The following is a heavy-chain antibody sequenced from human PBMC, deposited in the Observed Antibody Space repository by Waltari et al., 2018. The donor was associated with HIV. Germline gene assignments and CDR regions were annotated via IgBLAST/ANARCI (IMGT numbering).Heavy chain of an antibody. CDR1: VFTFDDYA. CDR2: ITWNSGRT. D-gene: IGHD2-15*01. CDR3: AKSDIDYGMDV. J-gene: IGHJ6*02. V-gene: IGHV3-9*01. Sequence: EVQLVESGGGLVQPGRSLRLSFAASVFTFDDYAMHWVRQVPGKGLEWVSGITWNSGRTGYADSVKGRFIISRDNAKNSLYLQMNSLRVEDTALYYCAKSDIDYGMDVWGQGTTVTVSS.